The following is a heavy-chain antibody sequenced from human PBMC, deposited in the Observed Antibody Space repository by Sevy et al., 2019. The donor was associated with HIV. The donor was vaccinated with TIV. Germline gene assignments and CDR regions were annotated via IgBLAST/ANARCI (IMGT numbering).Heavy chain of an antibody. D-gene: IGHD3-10*01. J-gene: IGHJ6*02. CDR2: ISYDGSNK. Sequence: GGSLRLSCAASGFTFSSYAMHWVRQAPGKGLEWVAVISYDGSNKYYADSVKGRFTISRNNSKNTLYLQMNSLRAEDTAVYYWARDRGYGSGSYYLYYYYYGMDVWGQGTTVTVSS. V-gene: IGHV3-30-3*01. CDR3: ARDRGYGSGSYYLYYYYYGMDV. CDR1: GFTFSSYA.